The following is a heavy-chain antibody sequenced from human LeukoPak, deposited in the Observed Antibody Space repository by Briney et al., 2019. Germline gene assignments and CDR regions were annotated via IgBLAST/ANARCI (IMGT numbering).Heavy chain of an antibody. CDR1: GGTFSSYA. V-gene: IGHV1-69*01. CDR2: IIPIFGTA. Sequence: SVKVSCKASGGTFSSYAISWVRQAPGQGLEWMGGIIPIFGTANYAQKFQGRVTITADESTSTAYMELSSLRSEDTAVYYCASVDFWSGPNWFDPWGQGTLVTVSS. CDR3: ASVDFWSGPNWFDP. D-gene: IGHD3-3*01. J-gene: IGHJ5*02.